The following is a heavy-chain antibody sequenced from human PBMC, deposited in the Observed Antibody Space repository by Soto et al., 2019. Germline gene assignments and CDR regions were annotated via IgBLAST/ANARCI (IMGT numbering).Heavy chain of an antibody. D-gene: IGHD6-6*01. Sequence: SETLSLTCTVSGGSISSYYWSWIRQPPGKGLEWIGYIYYSGSTSYNPSLKSRVTISVDTSKNQFSLKLSSVTAADTAVYYCARREQLVRAFDIWGQGTMVTVSS. V-gene: IGHV4-59*01. CDR1: GGSISSYY. CDR3: ARREQLVRAFDI. CDR2: IYYSGST. J-gene: IGHJ3*02.